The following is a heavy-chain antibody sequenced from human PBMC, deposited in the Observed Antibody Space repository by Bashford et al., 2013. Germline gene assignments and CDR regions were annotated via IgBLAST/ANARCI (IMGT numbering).Heavy chain of an antibody. CDR2: ITYTGSK. CDR3: ARDLGALDY. J-gene: IGHJ4*02. V-gene: IGHV3-69-1*01. Sequence: VRQAPGKGLEWVSSITYTGSKFYADSVKGRFTMSRDNAKNTVYLQMNSLRAEDTAVYYCARDLGALDYWGQGTLVTVSS.